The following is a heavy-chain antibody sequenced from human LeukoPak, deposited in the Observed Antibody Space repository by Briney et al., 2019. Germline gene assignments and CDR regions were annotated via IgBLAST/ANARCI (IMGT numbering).Heavy chain of an antibody. V-gene: IGHV3-23*01. D-gene: IGHD3-10*01. J-gene: IGHJ4*02. Sequence: GGSLRLSCAASGFTFSSYAMNWVRQAPGKGLEWVSVISGSGDSTYYADSVKGRFSISRDNSQDTVYLQMNSLRAEDTAVYYCANDLYIRRSYYFDYWGQGTQVTVSS. CDR1: GFTFSSYA. CDR3: ANDLYIRRSYYFDY. CDR2: ISGSGDST.